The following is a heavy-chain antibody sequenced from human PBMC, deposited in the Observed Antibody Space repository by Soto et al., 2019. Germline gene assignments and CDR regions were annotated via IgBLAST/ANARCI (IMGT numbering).Heavy chain of an antibody. CDR1: GFSLSRKGMS. J-gene: IGHJ6*02. CDR3: ARAPYYYYGMDV. CDR2: IDWDDDK. Sequence: SGPTLVNPKQTLILTCAFSGFSLSRKGMSVSWIRQPPGKALEWLALIDWDDDKYYSTSLKTRLTISKDTSKNQVVLTMTNMDPVDTATYYCARAPYYYYGMDVWGQGTTVTVSS. V-gene: IGHV2-70*01.